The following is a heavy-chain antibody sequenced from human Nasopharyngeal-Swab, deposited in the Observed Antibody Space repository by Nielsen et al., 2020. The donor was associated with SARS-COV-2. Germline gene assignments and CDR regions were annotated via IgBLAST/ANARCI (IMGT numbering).Heavy chain of an antibody. CDR2: IYYSGST. J-gene: IGHJ3*02. V-gene: IGHV4-59*01. Sequence: SETLSLTCTVSGGSISSYYWSWIRQPPGKGLEWIGYIYYSGSTNYNPSLKSRVTISVDTSKNQFSLKLSSVTAADTAVYYCARDPSPGIAVAGTGAFGIWGQGTMVTVSS. D-gene: IGHD6-19*01. CDR1: GGSISSYY. CDR3: ARDPSPGIAVAGTGAFGI.